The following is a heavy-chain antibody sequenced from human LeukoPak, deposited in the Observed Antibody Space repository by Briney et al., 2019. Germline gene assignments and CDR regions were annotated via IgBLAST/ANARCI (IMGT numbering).Heavy chain of an antibody. Sequence: GGSLRLSCAASGFTLSRNWMSWVCHAPGKGLEWVSNIKHDGSQEYYVDSAKSRSTTSRDNTKNSHYLHKNSLRAAATPAYYCPTGPRGGDYSPGWGQGTLVTVSS. J-gene: IGHJ4*02. D-gene: IGHD2-21*02. V-gene: IGHV3-7*01. CDR2: IKHDGSQE. CDR3: PTGPRGGDYSPG. CDR1: GFTLSRNW.